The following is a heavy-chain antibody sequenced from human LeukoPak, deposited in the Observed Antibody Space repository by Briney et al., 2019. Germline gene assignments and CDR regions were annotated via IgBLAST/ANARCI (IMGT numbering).Heavy chain of an antibody. V-gene: IGHV3-7*01. J-gene: IGHJ4*02. Sequence: GGSLRLSCAASGFTFSSYWMSWVRQAPGKGLEWVANIKQDGSEKYYVDSVKGRLTISRDNAKKSLYLQMNSLRAEDTAVYYCARETYYYDSSGYSNFDYWGQGTLVTVSS. D-gene: IGHD3-22*01. CDR2: IKQDGSEK. CDR3: ARETYYYDSSGYSNFDY. CDR1: GFTFSSYW.